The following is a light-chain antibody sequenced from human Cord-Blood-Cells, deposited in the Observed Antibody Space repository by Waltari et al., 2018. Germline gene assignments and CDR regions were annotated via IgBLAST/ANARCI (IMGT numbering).Light chain of an antibody. CDR1: NIGSKS. CDR2: YDS. Sequence: SYVLTQPPSVSVAPGKTARITCWGNNIGSKSVHWYQQKPGKAPVLVIYYDSDRPSGIPERFSGSNSGNTATLTISRVEAGDEADYYCQVWDSSSDHYVFGTGTKVTVL. CDR3: QVWDSSSDHYV. V-gene: IGLV3-21*04. J-gene: IGLJ1*01.